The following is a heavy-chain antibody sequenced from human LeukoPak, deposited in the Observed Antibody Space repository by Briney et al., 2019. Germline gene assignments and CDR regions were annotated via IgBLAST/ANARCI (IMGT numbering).Heavy chain of an antibody. CDR3: AGATYYYDSSGYPFDP. CDR1: GGSISSGGYY. V-gene: IGHV4-31*03. J-gene: IGHJ5*02. D-gene: IGHD3-22*01. CDR2: IYYSGST. Sequence: PSETLSLTCTVSGGSISSGGYYWSWIRQHPGEGLEWIGYIYYSGSTYYNPSLKSRVTISVDTSKNQFSLKLSSVTAADTAVYYCAGATYYYDSSGYPFDPWGQGTLVTVSS.